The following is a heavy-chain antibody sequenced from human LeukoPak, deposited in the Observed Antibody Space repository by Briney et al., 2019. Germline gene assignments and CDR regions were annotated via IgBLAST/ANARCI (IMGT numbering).Heavy chain of an antibody. V-gene: IGHV3-48*01. CDR1: GFIFSSYS. Sequence: GGSLRLSCAASGFIFSSYSMNWVRQAPGKGLEWVSYISSGSSTIYYADSVKGRFTVSRDNSKNTLYLQMNSLRAEDTAVYYCAKAPDYYDSSGPTYFDYWGQGTLVTVSS. J-gene: IGHJ4*02. CDR2: ISSGSSTI. CDR3: AKAPDYYDSSGPTYFDY. D-gene: IGHD3-22*01.